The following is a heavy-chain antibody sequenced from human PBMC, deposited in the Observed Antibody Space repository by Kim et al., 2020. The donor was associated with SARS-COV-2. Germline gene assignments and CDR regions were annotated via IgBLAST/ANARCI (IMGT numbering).Heavy chain of an antibody. CDR2: INPSGGST. J-gene: IGHJ4*02. Sequence: ASVKVSCKASGYTFTSYYMHWVRQAPGQGLEWMGIINPSGGSTSYAQKFQGRVTKTRDKSTSTVYMELSSLRSEDTAGYYCARALTERAGTGEYYFDYWGQGTLVTVSS. V-gene: IGHV1-46*01. CDR1: GYTFTSYY. CDR3: ARALTERAGTGEYYFDY. D-gene: IGHD3-10*01.